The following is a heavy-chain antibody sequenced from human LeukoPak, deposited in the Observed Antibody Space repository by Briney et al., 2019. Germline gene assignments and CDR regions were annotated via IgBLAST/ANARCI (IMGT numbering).Heavy chain of an antibody. CDR1: GFNLGDFW. Sequence: GGSLRLSCVASGFNLGDFWVNWLRQAPGKGLEWVANMNQDGRQTNYLDSVKGRFTISRDNARNSVYLQMDSLRDEDTSLYYCVRDQGDRTGSLWGQGTLSPSPQ. CDR3: VRDQGDRTGSL. D-gene: IGHD2-15*01. CDR2: MNQDGRQT. V-gene: IGHV3-7*01. J-gene: IGHJ4*02.